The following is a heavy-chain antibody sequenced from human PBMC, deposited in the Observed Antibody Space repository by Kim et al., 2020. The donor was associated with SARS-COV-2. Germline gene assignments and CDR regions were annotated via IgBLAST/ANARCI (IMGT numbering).Heavy chain of an antibody. CDR2: ISSSSGSI. CDR1: GFTFSSYS. V-gene: IGHV3-21*01. CDR3: ARGVDTAMVSGGDNWFDP. J-gene: IGHJ5*02. Sequence: GGSLRLSCAASGFTFSSYSMHWVRQAPGKGLEWVSSISSSSGSIYYADSLKGRFTTSRDNAENSLYLQMNSLRDEDTAVYFCARGVDTAMVSGGDNWFDPWGQGTLVTVSS. D-gene: IGHD5-18*01.